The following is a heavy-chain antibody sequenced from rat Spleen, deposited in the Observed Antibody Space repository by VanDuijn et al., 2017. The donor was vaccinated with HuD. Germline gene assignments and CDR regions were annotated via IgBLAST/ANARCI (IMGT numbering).Heavy chain of an antibody. CDR2: EWASGNT. Sequence: QVQLKESGPGLVQASQTLSLTCSVSGFSLTRYQVSWVRQPPGKSLMWMGTEWASGNTNFNSAVQSRLRISRDTSKSQVFLRMNSLQPEDTGTYYCVRHEPQDYFAYWGQGLLVTVSS. V-gene: IGHV2-72*01. J-gene: IGHJ2*01. CDR3: VRHEPQDYFAY. CDR1: GFSLTRYQ.